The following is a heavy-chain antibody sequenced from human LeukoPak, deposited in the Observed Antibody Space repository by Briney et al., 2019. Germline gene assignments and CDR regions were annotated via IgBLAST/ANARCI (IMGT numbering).Heavy chain of an antibody. D-gene: IGHD3-16*02. J-gene: IGHJ4*02. V-gene: IGHV1-2*02. Sequence: GASVKVSCKASGYTFTGYYMHWVRQAPGQGLEWMGWINPNSGGTNYAQKFQGRVTMTRDTSTSTAYMELSRLRSDDTAVYYCARSPLYDYVWGSYRPYFDYWGQGTLVTVSS. CDR3: ARSPLYDYVWGSYRPYFDY. CDR2: INPNSGGT. CDR1: GYTFTGYY.